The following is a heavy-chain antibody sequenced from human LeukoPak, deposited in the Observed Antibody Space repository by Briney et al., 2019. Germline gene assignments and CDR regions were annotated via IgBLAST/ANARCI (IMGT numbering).Heavy chain of an antibody. CDR3: AKSRNFDWLPSDY. D-gene: IGHD3-9*01. V-gene: IGHV3-23*01. CDR2: ISGSGGST. CDR1: GFTFSRYA. J-gene: IGHJ4*02. Sequence: PGGSLRLSCAASGFTFSRYAMSWVRQAPGKGLEWVSGISGSGGSTYYADSVKGRFTISRDNSKNTLYLQMNSLRAENTALYYCAKSRNFDWLPSDYWGQGTLVTVSS.